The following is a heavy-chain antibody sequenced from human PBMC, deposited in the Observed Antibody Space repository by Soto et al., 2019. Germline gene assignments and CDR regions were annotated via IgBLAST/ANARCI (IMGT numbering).Heavy chain of an antibody. CDR1: GYSFTNYW. D-gene: IGHD6-19*01. CDR2: IYPGASDT. CDR3: ATRLAVAGPGAFDI. V-gene: IGHV5-51*01. J-gene: IGHJ3*02. Sequence: GESLKISCKGSGYSFTNYWIGWVRQIPGKGLEWMGIIYPGASDTRYSPSLQGQVTISADKSITTAYLQWSSLKASDTAMYYCATRLAVAGPGAFDIWGQGTMVTVSS.